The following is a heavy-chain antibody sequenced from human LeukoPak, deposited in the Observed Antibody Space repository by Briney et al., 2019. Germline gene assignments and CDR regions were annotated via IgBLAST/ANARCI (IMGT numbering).Heavy chain of an antibody. CDR3: ASGSTGYYFGAFDI. CDR2: IKQDGSEK. J-gene: IGHJ3*02. Sequence: GGSLRLSCAASGFTFSSYWMSWVRQAPGKGLEWVANIKQDGSEKYYVDSVKGRFTISRDNAKNSLYLQMNSLRAEDTAVYYCASGSTGYYFGAFDIWGQGTMVTVSS. V-gene: IGHV3-7*01. CDR1: GFTFSSYW. D-gene: IGHD3-9*01.